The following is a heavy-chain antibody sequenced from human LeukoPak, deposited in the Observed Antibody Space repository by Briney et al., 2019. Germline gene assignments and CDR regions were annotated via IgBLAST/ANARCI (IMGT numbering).Heavy chain of an antibody. CDR2: ISAYNGNT. D-gene: IGHD3-10*01. Sequence: GASVKVSCKASGYTFTSYGISWVRQAPGQGLEWMGWISAYNGNTNYAQKLQGRVTMTTDTSTSTAYMELRSLRSDDTAVYYCARDTYYYGSGSLGMDVRGKGTTVTVSS. V-gene: IGHV1-18*04. J-gene: IGHJ6*04. CDR1: GYTFTSYG. CDR3: ARDTYYYGSGSLGMDV.